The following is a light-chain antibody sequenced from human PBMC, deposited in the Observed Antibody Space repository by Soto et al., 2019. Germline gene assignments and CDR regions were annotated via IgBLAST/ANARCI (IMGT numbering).Light chain of an antibody. CDR2: AAS. CDR1: QTIGNY. J-gene: IGKJ1*01. Sequence: DIQMTQAPSSLPASVGDRVTITCRASQTIGNYLNWYQQRPGKAPNLLISAASTLQSGVPSRFSGSGPGTDFTLTITSLQPEDFATYYCQQSYNTPRTFGQGTKVDIK. CDR3: QQSYNTPRT. V-gene: IGKV1-39*01.